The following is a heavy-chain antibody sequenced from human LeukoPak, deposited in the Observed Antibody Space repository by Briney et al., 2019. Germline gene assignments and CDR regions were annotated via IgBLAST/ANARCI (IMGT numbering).Heavy chain of an antibody. CDR1: GGTFSSYA. Sequence: ASVKVSCKASGGTFSSYAISWVRQAPGQGLEWMGGIIPIFGTANYAQKFQGRVTITADKSTSTAYMELSSLRSDDTAVYYCARVKQWLSQAYDGWGQGTLVTVSS. CDR2: IIPIFGTA. CDR3: ARVKQWLSQAYDG. J-gene: IGHJ4*02. V-gene: IGHV1-69*06. D-gene: IGHD6-19*01.